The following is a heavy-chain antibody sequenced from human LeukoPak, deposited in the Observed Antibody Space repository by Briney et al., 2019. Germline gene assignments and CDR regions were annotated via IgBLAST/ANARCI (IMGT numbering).Heavy chain of an antibody. J-gene: IGHJ4*02. V-gene: IGHV4-59*08. D-gene: IGHD2-21*02. Sequence: PSETLSLTCTVSGGSISPYYWSWIRQPPGKGLEWIGFIYFSGTTDYNPSLKTRATISLDMSNNQFSLKLSSVTAADTAVYYCARQVCAGGACYRYFDSWGQGARVTVSS. CDR2: IYFSGTT. CDR3: ARQVCAGGACYRYFDS. CDR1: GGSISPYY.